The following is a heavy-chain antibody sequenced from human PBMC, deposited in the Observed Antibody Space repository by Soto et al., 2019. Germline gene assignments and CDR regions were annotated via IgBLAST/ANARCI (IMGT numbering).Heavy chain of an antibody. Sequence: GASVKVSCKASGYTFTSYGISWVRQAPGQGLEWMGWISAYNGNTNYAQKLQGRVTMTTDTSTSTAYLELRSLRSDDTAVYYCARDRGYYYFWSGYYQGHNYGMDVWGQGTMVTVSS. D-gene: IGHD3-3*01. J-gene: IGHJ6*02. CDR3: ARDRGYYYFWSGYYQGHNYGMDV. V-gene: IGHV1-18*01. CDR1: GYTFTSYG. CDR2: ISAYNGNT.